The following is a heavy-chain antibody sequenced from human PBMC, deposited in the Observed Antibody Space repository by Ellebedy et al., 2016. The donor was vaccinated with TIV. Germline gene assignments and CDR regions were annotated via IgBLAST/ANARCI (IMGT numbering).Heavy chain of an antibody. CDR1: GFAFSDYY. CDR3: ARDQGWAVAGTTRFDY. J-gene: IGHJ4*02. Sequence: PGGSLRLSCAASGFAFSDYYMSWIRQAPGKGLQWVSYISSSSSYTNYADSVKGRFTIARDNAKNSLYLQMNSLRAEDTAVYYCARDQGWAVAGTTRFDYWGQGTLVTVSS. D-gene: IGHD6-19*01. CDR2: ISSSSSYT. V-gene: IGHV3-11*06.